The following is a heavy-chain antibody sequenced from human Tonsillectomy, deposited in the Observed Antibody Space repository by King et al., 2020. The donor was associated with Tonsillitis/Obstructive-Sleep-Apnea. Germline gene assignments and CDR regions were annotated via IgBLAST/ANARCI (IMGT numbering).Heavy chain of an antibody. CDR1: GFTVSSNY. J-gene: IGHJ4*02. CDR3: ARSWGDSGYDFYFDY. V-gene: IGHV3-53*01. D-gene: IGHD5-12*01. CDR2: FYSGGST. Sequence: VQLVESGGGLIQPGGSLRLSCAASGFTVSSNYMSWVRQAPGKGLEWVSVFYSGGSTYYADSVQGQFTTSRDNSKNTLYLQMNSLRAEDTAVYYCARSWGDSGYDFYFDYWGQGTLVTVSS.